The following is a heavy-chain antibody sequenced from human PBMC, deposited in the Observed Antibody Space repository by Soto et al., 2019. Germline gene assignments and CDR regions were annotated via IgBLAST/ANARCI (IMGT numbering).Heavy chain of an antibody. CDR3: ARVGRITTDFDY. CDR2: IYYSGST. V-gene: IGHV4-30-4*01. Sequence: SETLSLTCTVSGGSISSGDYYWSWIRQPPGKGLEWIGYIYYSGSTYYNPSLKSRVTISVDTSKNQFSLKLSSVTAADTAVYYCARVGRITTDFDYWGQGTLVTVSS. CDR1: GGSISSGDYY. J-gene: IGHJ4*02. D-gene: IGHD4-17*01.